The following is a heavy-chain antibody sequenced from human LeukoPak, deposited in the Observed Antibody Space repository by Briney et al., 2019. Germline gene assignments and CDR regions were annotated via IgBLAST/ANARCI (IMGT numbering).Heavy chain of an antibody. CDR1: GYTFTSYG. Sequence: ASVKVSCKASGYTFTSYGISWVRQAPGQGLEWMGWISAYNGNTNYAQKLQGRVTMTTDTSTSTAYMELRSLRSDDTAVYYCARDGRITMVRGVIITPSPYYYYYMDVWGKGTTVTISS. CDR2: ISAYNGNT. CDR3: ARDGRITMVRGVIITPSPYYYYYMDV. V-gene: IGHV1-18*01. J-gene: IGHJ6*03. D-gene: IGHD3-10*01.